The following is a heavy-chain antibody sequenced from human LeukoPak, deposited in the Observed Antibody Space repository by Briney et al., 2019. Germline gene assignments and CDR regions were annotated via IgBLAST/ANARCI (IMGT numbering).Heavy chain of an antibody. D-gene: IGHD3-10*01. Sequence: GGSLRLSCAASGFDFSSYSMNWVRQAPGKGLEWVSAISPWSDYIYYADSVKGRFTISRDNAKNSLYLQMNSLRAEDTAVYYCARKSGITMVRALDLWGRGTLVTVSS. CDR2: ISPWSDYI. CDR3: ARKSGITMVRALDL. J-gene: IGHJ2*01. CDR1: GFDFSSYS. V-gene: IGHV3-21*01.